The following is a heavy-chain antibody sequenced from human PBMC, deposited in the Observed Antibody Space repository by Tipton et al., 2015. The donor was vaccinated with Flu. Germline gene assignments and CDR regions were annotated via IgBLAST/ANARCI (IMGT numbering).Heavy chain of an antibody. CDR1: GGSISSGGYS. J-gene: IGHJ3*02. CDR3: AGTLGDAFDI. Sequence: TPSLTCAVSGGSISSGGYSWSWIRQPPGKGLEWIGYIYHSGSTYYNPSLKSRVTISVDRSKNQFSLKLSSVTAADTAVYYCAGTLGDAFDIWGQGTMVTVSS. D-gene: IGHD1-1*01. V-gene: IGHV4-30-2*01. CDR2: IYHSGST.